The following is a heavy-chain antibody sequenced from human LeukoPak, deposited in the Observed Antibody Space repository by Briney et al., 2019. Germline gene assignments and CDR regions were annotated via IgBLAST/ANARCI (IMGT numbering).Heavy chain of an antibody. CDR3: AKSSWLGPFDY. Sequence: CRYLRLSCAASGFTFVDYAMHWVRQAPGKGLEWVSGISWNSGSIGYADSVKGRFTISRDNAKNSLYLQMNSLRAEDTALYYWAKSSWLGPFDYWGQGTLVTVSS. J-gene: IGHJ4*02. V-gene: IGHV3-9*01. D-gene: IGHD6-19*01. CDR1: GFTFVDYA. CDR2: ISWNSGSI.